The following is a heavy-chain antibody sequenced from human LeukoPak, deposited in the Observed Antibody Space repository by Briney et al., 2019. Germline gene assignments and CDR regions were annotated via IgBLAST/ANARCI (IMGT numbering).Heavy chain of an antibody. CDR1: GFTVDSNY. CDR2: IYTGGNT. V-gene: IGHV3-53*01. Sequence: SGGSLRLSCAASGFTVDSNYLGWVRQAPGKGLEWVSTIYTGGNTYYAASVKGRFTISRDFSKNTVFLHMNSLRAEDTAMYYCARGDDSGYYDYFDYWGQGALVTVSS. J-gene: IGHJ4*02. D-gene: IGHD3-22*01. CDR3: ARGDDSGYYDYFDY.